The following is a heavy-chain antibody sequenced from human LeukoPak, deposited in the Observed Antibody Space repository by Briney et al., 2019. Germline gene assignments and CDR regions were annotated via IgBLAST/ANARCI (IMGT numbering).Heavy chain of an antibody. CDR2: IYYSGST. J-gene: IGHJ4*02. CDR3: ARVGMVASGFDY. V-gene: IGHV4-59*01. D-gene: IGHD1-26*01. Sequence: ESGPTLVNPSETLSLTCTVSGGSISSYYWSWIRQPPGKGLEWIGYIYYSGSTNYNPSLKSRVTISVDTSKNQFSLKLSSVTAADTAVYYCARVGMVASGFDYWGQGTLVTVSS. CDR1: GGSISSYY.